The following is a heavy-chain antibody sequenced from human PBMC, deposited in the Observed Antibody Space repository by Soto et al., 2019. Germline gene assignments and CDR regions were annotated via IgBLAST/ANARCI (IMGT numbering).Heavy chain of an antibody. CDR3: ARDECISGSCYPSY. Sequence: GASVKVSCKASGYTFTNYGLSWVRQAPGQGLEWMGWISAYNGDTRYAQKLQGRVTMTTDTSTSTAYMELRSLRSDDTAVYYCARDECISGSCYPSYWGQGTLVTVSS. J-gene: IGHJ4*02. D-gene: IGHD2-15*01. CDR2: ISAYNGDT. V-gene: IGHV1-18*01. CDR1: GYTFTNYG.